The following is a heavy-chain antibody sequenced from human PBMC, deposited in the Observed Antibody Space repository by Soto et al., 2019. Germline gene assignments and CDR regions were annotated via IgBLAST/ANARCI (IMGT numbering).Heavy chain of an antibody. CDR1: GGSFSGYY. Sequence: SETLSLTCAVYGGSFSGYYWSWIRQPPGKGLEWIGEINHSGSTNYNPSLKSRVTISVDTSKNQFSLKLSSVTAADTAVYYCARVYCTNGVCYWGFDYWGQGTLVTVSS. J-gene: IGHJ4*02. CDR2: INHSGST. CDR3: ARVYCTNGVCYWGFDY. D-gene: IGHD2-8*01. V-gene: IGHV4-34*01.